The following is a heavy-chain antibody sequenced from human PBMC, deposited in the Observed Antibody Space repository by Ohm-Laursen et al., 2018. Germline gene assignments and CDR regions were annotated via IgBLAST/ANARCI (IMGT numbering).Heavy chain of an antibody. CDR2: MYAPGNL. V-gene: IGHV4-4*07. Sequence: TLSLTCTVSGDSINNYYWSWIRQPAGKGLEWIGRMYAPGNLNYNPSLNSRVTISVDTSKNQFSLKLSSVTAADTAVYYCATAAGGGGYNYDYWGQGTLVTVSS. CDR3: ATAAGGGGYNYDY. J-gene: IGHJ4*02. D-gene: IGHD5-24*01. CDR1: GDSINNYY.